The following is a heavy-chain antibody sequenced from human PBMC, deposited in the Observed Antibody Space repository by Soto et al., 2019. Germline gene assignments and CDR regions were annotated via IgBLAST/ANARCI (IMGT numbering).Heavy chain of an antibody. D-gene: IGHD1-7*01. J-gene: IGHJ6*02. CDR2: INPNSGGT. Sequence: ASVKVSCKASGYTFTGYYMHWVRQAPGQGLEWMGWINPNSGGTNYAQKFQGRVTMTRDTSISTAYMELSRLRSDDTAVYYCAGEFRLELRLGGMDVWGQGTTVTVSS. CDR3: AGEFRLELRLGGMDV. CDR1: GYTFTGYY. V-gene: IGHV1-2*02.